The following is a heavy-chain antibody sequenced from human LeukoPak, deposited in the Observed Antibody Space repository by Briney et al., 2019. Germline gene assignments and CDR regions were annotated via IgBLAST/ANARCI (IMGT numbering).Heavy chain of an antibody. J-gene: IGHJ4*02. CDR3: ARRYCSSTTCLAPDY. CDR1: GYTFSSYG. V-gene: IGHV1-18*01. D-gene: IGHD2-2*01. CDR2: ISAYSGNT. Sequence: ASVKVSCKASGYTFSSYGFSWVRQAPGQGLEWMGWISAYSGNTHYAQKLQGRVTMTTDTSTSTAYMELRSLRSDDTAVYYCARRYCSSTTCLAPDYWGQGTLVTVSS.